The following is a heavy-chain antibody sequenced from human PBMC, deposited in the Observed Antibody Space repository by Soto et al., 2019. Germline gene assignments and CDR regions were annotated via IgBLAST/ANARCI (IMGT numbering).Heavy chain of an antibody. CDR2: ISGSGGST. Sequence: HPGGSLRLSCAASGFTFSSYAMSWVRQAPGKGLEWVSAISGSGGSTYYADSVKGRFTISRDNSKNTLYLQMNSLRAEDTAVYYCAKDVGIASDGTYGDYGWGWFDPWGQGTLVTVSS. D-gene: IGHD4-17*01. J-gene: IGHJ5*02. CDR1: GFTFSSYA. V-gene: IGHV3-23*01. CDR3: AKDVGIASDGTYGDYGWGWFDP.